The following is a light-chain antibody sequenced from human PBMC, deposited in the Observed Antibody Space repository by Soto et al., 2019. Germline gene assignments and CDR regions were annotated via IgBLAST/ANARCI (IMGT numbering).Light chain of an antibody. V-gene: IGKV3-11*01. J-gene: IGKJ3*01. CDR3: QQRSNWPPLFT. CDR1: QSVSSY. CDR2: DAS. Sequence: EIVLTQSPATLSLSPGERATLSCRASQSVSSYLAWYQQKPGQAPRHLIYDASNSATGIPARFSGSGSGTDFTLTISSLEPEDFAVYYCQQRSNWPPLFTFGPGTKVDIK.